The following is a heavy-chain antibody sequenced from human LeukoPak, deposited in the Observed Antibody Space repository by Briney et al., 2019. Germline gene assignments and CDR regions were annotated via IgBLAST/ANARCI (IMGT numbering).Heavy chain of an antibody. Sequence: GGSVRLSCAASGFTFSSYAMSWVRQAPGKGLEWVSVICSDGATCYGDSVKGRFNICRDSSKHTLYLQMNSLRAEDTAVYYCASGPLTYSSDWYEMGYWGQGTLVT. J-gene: IGHJ4*02. V-gene: IGHV3-66*01. CDR3: ASGPLTYSSDWYEMGY. CDR1: GFTFSSYA. CDR2: ICSDGAT. D-gene: IGHD6-19*01.